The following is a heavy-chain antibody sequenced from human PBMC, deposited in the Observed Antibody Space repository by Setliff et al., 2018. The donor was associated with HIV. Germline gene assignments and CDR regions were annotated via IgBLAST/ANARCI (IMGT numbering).Heavy chain of an antibody. Sequence: NPSETLSLTCSVSGGSVGSGSYYWSWIRQPPGKGLEWLGYIYYSGSTTYNPSLRSRVTISIDTSKNQFSLNLRSVTAADTAVYYCARDPPGYGDSKDYWGQGKLVTVSS. V-gene: IGHV4-61*01. CDR1: GGSVGSGSYY. CDR2: IYYSGST. CDR3: ARDPPGYGDSKDY. J-gene: IGHJ4*02. D-gene: IGHD4-17*01.